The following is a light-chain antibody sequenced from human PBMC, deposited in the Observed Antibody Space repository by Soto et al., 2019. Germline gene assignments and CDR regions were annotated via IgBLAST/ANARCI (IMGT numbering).Light chain of an antibody. J-gene: IGLJ2*01. Sequence: QSVLTQPPSVSASPGQSVTIPCTATSSDVGAYNRVSWYQQYPGTPPKLMISEVSNRPSGISNRFSGSKSGNTASLTLSGLQAEDEADYYCSSYTSSSTLVFGGGTKLTVL. V-gene: IGLV2-18*02. CDR1: SSDVGAYNR. CDR3: SSYTSSSTLV. CDR2: EVS.